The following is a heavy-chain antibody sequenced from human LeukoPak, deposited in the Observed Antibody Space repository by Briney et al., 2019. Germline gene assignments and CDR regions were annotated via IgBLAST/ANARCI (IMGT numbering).Heavy chain of an antibody. V-gene: IGHV4-59*01. Sequence: PSETLSLTCSVSGGSISPYYWSWIRHPPGKGLEWIGYIYYSGYTNYNPSLKSRVTISVDTSKNQFSLKLSSVTAADTAVYYCARDSYDTSGYFLVWGQGTLVTVSS. D-gene: IGHD3-22*01. CDR3: ARDSYDTSGYFLV. CDR2: IYYSGYT. J-gene: IGHJ4*02. CDR1: GGSISPYY.